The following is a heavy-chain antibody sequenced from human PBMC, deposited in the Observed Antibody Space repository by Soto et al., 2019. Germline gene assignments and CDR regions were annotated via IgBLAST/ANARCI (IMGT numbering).Heavy chain of an antibody. V-gene: IGHV3-7*01. Sequence: PGGSLRLSCAASGFSFSSFWMSWVRQAPGKGLEWVANIKEDGSEKYYVDSVKGRFTISRDNAKNSLYLQMNSLRAEDTAVYYCARERYYYGSGDYWGQGTLVTV. J-gene: IGHJ4*02. CDR2: IKEDGSEK. CDR3: ARERYYYGSGDY. CDR1: GFSFSSFW. D-gene: IGHD3-10*01.